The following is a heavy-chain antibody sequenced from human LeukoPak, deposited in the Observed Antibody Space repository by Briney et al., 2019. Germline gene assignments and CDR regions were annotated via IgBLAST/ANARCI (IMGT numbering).Heavy chain of an antibody. V-gene: IGHV3-23*01. CDR3: AKDTQWLALPGVANYYFDY. J-gene: IGHJ4*02. CDR1: GFTFSSYA. CDR2: ISGSGGST. D-gene: IGHD6-19*01. Sequence: PGGSLRLSCAASGFTFSSYAMSWVRQAPGKGLEWVSAISGSGGSTYYADSVKGRFTISRDNSKNTLYLQMTSLRAEDTAVYYCAKDTQWLALPGVANYYFDYWGQGTLVTVSS.